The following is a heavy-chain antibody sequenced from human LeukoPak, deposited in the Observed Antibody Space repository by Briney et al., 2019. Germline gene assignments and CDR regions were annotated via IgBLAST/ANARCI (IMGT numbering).Heavy chain of an antibody. CDR3: TTDYYDSSGYYHPGY. D-gene: IGHD3-22*01. V-gene: IGHV3-15*01. Sequence: PGGSLRLSCAASGFTFSNAWMSWVRQAPGKGPEWVGRIKSKTDGGTTDYAAPVKGRFTISRDDSKNTLYLQMNSLKTEDTAVYYCTTDYYDSSGYYHPGYWGQGTLVTVSS. CDR1: GFTFSNAW. J-gene: IGHJ4*02. CDR2: IKSKTDGGTT.